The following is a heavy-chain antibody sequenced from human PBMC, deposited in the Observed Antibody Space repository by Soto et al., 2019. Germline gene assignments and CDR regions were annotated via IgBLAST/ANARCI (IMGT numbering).Heavy chain of an antibody. D-gene: IGHD3-22*01. Sequence: GGSLRLSCAASGFTFSDYYMSWIRQAPGKGLEWVSYISSSSSYTNYADSVKGRFTISRDNAKNSLYLQMNSLRAEDTAVYYCARAGYYYDSSGYYKLDYWGQGTLVTVSS. CDR2: ISSSSSYT. CDR3: ARAGYYYDSSGYYKLDY. CDR1: GFTFSDYY. J-gene: IGHJ4*02. V-gene: IGHV3-11*06.